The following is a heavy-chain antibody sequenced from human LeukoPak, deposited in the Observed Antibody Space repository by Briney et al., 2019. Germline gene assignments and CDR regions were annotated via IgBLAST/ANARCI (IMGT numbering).Heavy chain of an antibody. V-gene: IGHV4-61*02. CDR1: GGSISSGSYY. D-gene: IGHD4-17*01. Sequence: SETLSLNCTVSGGSISSGSYYWSWIRQPAGKGLEWIGRIYTSGSTNYNPSLKSRVTISVDTSKNQFSLKLSSVTAADTAVYYCAREVYGDYGAFDYWGQGTLVTVSS. J-gene: IGHJ4*02. CDR3: AREVYGDYGAFDY. CDR2: IYTSGST.